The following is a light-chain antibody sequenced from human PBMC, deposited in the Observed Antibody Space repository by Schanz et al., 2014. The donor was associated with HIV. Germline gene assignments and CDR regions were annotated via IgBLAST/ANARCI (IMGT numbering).Light chain of an antibody. CDR3: SSYTTSGSLV. CDR1: SSDVGVYNY. V-gene: IGLV2-14*03. J-gene: IGLJ3*02. CDR2: DVN. Sequence: QSALTQPASVSGSPGQSITISCTGTSSDVGVYNYVSWYQHHPGKAPQLMIYDVNNRPSGASNRFSGSKSGNTASLTISGLQAEDEADYYCSSYTTSGSLVFGGGTKVTVL.